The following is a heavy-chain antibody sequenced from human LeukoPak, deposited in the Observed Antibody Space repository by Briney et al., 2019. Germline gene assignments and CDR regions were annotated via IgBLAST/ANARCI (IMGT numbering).Heavy chain of an antibody. D-gene: IGHD3-16*01. CDR3: ARDGALGQPAYSYYYYYYMDV. Sequence: ASVKVSCKASGYTFTGYYMHWGRQAPGQGLEWVGWINPNSGGTNYAQKFQGRVTMTRDTSISTAYMELSRLRSDDTAVYYCARDGALGQPAYSYYYYYYMDVWGKGTTVTVSS. CDR2: INPNSGGT. CDR1: GYTFTGYY. V-gene: IGHV1-2*02. J-gene: IGHJ6*03.